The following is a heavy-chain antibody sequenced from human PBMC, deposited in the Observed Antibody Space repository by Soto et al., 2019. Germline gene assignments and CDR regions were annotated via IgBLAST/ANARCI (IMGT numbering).Heavy chain of an antibody. CDR3: ARDSCSGGSCYSRYYYGMDV. CDR2: INPNSGGT. D-gene: IGHD2-15*01. J-gene: IGHJ6*02. Sequence: ASEKVSCKASGYTFTSYYMHWVRQAPGQGLEWMGWINPNSGGTNYAQKFQGWVTMTRDTSISTAYMELSRLRSDDTAVYYCARDSCSGGSCYSRYYYGMDVWGQGTTVTVSS. V-gene: IGHV1-2*04. CDR1: GYTFTSYY.